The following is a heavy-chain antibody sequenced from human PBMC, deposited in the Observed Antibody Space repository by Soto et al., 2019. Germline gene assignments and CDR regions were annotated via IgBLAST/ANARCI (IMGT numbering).Heavy chain of an antibody. CDR2: IYTSGST. V-gene: IGHV4-4*07. Sequence: ASPTLSLTCTVSGGSSSSYYWTWIRQPSGKGLEWIGRIYTSGSTNYNPSLKSRVTMSVDTSKNQFSLKLSSVTPADTAVYYCARDLKFGQADYWGQGSQVTVSS. J-gene: IGHJ4*02. D-gene: IGHD3-10*01. CDR3: ARDLKFGQADY. CDR1: GGSSSSYY.